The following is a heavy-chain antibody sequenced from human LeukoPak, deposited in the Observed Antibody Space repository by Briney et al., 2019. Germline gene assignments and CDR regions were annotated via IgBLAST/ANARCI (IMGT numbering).Heavy chain of an antibody. Sequence: GGSLRLSCAASGFTFSRYSMNWVRQAPGKGLEWVSSINSGSSYIYYADSVKGRFTISRDNAKNSLYLQMNSLRAEDTAVYYCARVRGISYDSSDLDVWGQGTTVTVSS. CDR2: INSGSSYI. CDR3: ARVRGISYDSSDLDV. V-gene: IGHV3-21*04. J-gene: IGHJ6*02. D-gene: IGHD3-22*01. CDR1: GFTFSRYS.